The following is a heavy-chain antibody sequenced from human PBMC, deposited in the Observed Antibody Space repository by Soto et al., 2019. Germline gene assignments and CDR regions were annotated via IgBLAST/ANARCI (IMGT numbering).Heavy chain of an antibody. J-gene: IGHJ5*02. CDR3: ARDSQYYYDSSGNWFDP. CDR1: GYTFTSYG. Sequence: WASVKVSCKASGYTFTSYGISWVRQAPGQGLEWMGWISAYNGNTNYAQKLQGRVTMTTDTSTSTAYMELRSLRSDDTAVYYCARDSQYYYDSSGNWFDPWGQGTLVTVSS. CDR2: ISAYNGNT. V-gene: IGHV1-18*01. D-gene: IGHD3-22*01.